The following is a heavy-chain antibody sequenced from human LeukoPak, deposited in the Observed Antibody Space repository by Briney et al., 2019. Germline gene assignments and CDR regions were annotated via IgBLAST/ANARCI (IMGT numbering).Heavy chain of an antibody. CDR2: INHSGST. Sequence: SETLSLTCAVYGGSFSGYYWSWIRQPPGKGLEWIGEINHSGSTNYNPSLKSRVTISVDTSKNQFSLKLSSVTAADTAVYYCARFPQESGAFDIWGQGTMVTVSS. V-gene: IGHV4-34*01. D-gene: IGHD3-10*01. CDR3: ARFPQESGAFDI. J-gene: IGHJ3*02. CDR1: GGSFSGYY.